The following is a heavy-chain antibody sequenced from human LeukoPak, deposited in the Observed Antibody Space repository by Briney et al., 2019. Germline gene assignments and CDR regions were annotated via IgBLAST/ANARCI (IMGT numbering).Heavy chain of an antibody. CDR1: GGTFSSYA. CDR2: IIPIFGTA. J-gene: IGHJ4*02. V-gene: IGHV1-69*13. CDR3: AGVLRYFDWLLGYDY. Sequence: SVQVSCKASGGTFSSYAISWVRQAPGQGLEWMGGIIPIFGTANYAQKFQGRVTITADESTSTAYMELSSLRSEDTAVYYCAGVLRYFDWLLGYDYWGQGTLVTVSS. D-gene: IGHD3-9*01.